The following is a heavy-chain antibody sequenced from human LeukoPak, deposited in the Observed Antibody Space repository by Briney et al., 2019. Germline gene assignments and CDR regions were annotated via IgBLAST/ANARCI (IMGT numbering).Heavy chain of an antibody. D-gene: IGHD3-3*01. V-gene: IGHV3-30*02. Sequence: PGGSLRLSCAASGFTFSSYGMHWVRQAPGKGLEWVAFIRYDGSNKYYADSVKGRFTISRDNSKNTLYLQMNSLRAEDTAVYFCAKTGAEDYEDFWSDSTGYYDYWGQGTLVTVSS. CDR3: AKTGAEDYEDFWSDSTGYYDY. J-gene: IGHJ4*02. CDR1: GFTFSSYG. CDR2: IRYDGSNK.